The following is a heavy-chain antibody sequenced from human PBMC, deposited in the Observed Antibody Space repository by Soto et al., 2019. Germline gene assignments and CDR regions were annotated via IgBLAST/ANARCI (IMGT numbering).Heavy chain of an antibody. CDR1: GGSISSGGYY. Sequence: QVQLQESGPGLVKPSQTLSLTCTVSGGSISSGGYYWSWIRQHPGKGLEWIGYIYYSGSTYYNPSLKSLVTISVDTSKTQFSLKLSSVTAADTAVYYCARYYKRIGYCSSTSCSGPDYWGQGTLVTVSS. CDR2: IYYSGST. J-gene: IGHJ4*02. V-gene: IGHV4-31*01. D-gene: IGHD2-2*01. CDR3: ARYYKRIGYCSSTSCSGPDY.